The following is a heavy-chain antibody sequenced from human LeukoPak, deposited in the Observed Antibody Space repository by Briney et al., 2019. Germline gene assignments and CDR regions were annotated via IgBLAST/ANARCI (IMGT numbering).Heavy chain of an antibody. Sequence: PGGSLSLSCVASGFTFRRYSMNWVRQAPGKGLEWVSCISNSDSYTYYADSVKGRFTVPRDNAKNSLDLQMNSLRVEDTGVYYCARESDMRRSSGPDYWGQGTLVTVSS. CDR1: GFTFRRYS. V-gene: IGHV3-21*01. D-gene: IGHD6-19*01. J-gene: IGHJ4*02. CDR2: ISNSDSYT. CDR3: ARESDMRRSSGPDY.